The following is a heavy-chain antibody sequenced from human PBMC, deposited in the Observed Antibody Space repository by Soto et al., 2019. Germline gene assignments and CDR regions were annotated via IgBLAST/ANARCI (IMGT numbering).Heavy chain of an antibody. CDR1: GYTFTSYD. CDR2: MNPNSGNT. J-gene: IGHJ6*02. Sequence: ASVKVSCKASGYTFTSYDINWVRQATGQGLEWMGWMNPNSGNTGYAQKFQGRVTMTRNTSISTAYMELSSLRSEDTAVYYCARSRRITIFGGVPVGYYGMDVWGQGTTVTV. V-gene: IGHV1-8*01. D-gene: IGHD3-3*01. CDR3: ARSRRITIFGGVPVGYYGMDV.